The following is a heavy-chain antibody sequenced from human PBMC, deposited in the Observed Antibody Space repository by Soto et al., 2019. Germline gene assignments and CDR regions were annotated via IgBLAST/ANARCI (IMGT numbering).Heavy chain of an antibody. J-gene: IGHJ4*02. CDR2: ISSSSSTI. V-gene: IGHV3-48*02. D-gene: IGHD6-19*01. Sequence: VQLVESGGGLVQPGGSLRLSCAASGFTFSSYSMNWVRQAPGKGLEWVSYISSSSSTIYYADSVKGRFTISRDNAKNSLYLQMNSLRDEDTAVYYCARDTTRYSSGWYLYFDYWGQGTLVTVSS. CDR1: GFTFSSYS. CDR3: ARDTTRYSSGWYLYFDY.